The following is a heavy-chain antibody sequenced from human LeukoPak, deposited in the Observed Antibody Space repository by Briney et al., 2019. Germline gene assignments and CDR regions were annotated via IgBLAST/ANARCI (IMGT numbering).Heavy chain of an antibody. D-gene: IGHD3-22*01. J-gene: IGHJ4*02. V-gene: IGHV4-59*01. CDR1: GGSISSYY. CDR3: ARVGVNYYDSSGYQINYFDY. CDR2: IYYSGST. Sequence: SETLSLTCTVSGGSISSYYWSWIRQPPGKGLAWIGYIYYSGSTNYNPSLKSRVTISVDTSKNQFSLKLSSVTAADTAVYYCARVGVNYYDSSGYQINYFDYWGQGTLVTVSS.